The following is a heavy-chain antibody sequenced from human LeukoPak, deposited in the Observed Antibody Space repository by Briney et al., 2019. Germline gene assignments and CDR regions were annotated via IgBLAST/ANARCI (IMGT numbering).Heavy chain of an antibody. D-gene: IGHD2-2*01. CDR3: ARVRYCSSTSCSPGAFDI. CDR2: INPNSGGT. CDR1: GYTFTGYY. J-gene: IGHJ3*02. Sequence: ASVKVSCKASGYTFTGYYMHWVRQAPGQGLEWMGWINPNSGGTNYAQKFQGRVTMTRDTSISTAYMELSRLRSDDTAVYYCARVRYCSSTSCSPGAFDIWGQGTMVTVSS. V-gene: IGHV1-2*02.